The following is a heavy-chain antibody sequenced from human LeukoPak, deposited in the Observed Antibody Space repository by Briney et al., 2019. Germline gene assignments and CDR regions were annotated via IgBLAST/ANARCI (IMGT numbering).Heavy chain of an antibody. D-gene: IGHD6-19*01. CDR3: ARKIPSGWYRY. CDR2: INHSGST. Sequence: SETLSLTCAVYGGSFSGYYWSWIRQPPGKGLEWIGEINHSGSTNYNPSLKSRVTISVDTSKNQFSLKLSSVTAADTAVYYCARKIPSGWYRYWGQGTLVTVSS. V-gene: IGHV4-34*01. J-gene: IGHJ4*02. CDR1: GGSFSGYY.